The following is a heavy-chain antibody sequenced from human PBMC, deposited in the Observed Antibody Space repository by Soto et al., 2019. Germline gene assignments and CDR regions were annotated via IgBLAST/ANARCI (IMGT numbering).Heavy chain of an antibody. V-gene: IGHV1-69*13. CDR3: AREGLTTVTTYAFDI. D-gene: IGHD4-17*01. CDR2: IIPIFGTA. J-gene: IGHJ3*02. Sequence: SVKVSCKASGYTFTSYAMHWVRQAPGQGLEWMGGIIPIFGTANYAQKFQGRVTITADESTSTAYMELSSLRSEDTAVYYCAREGLTTVTTYAFDIWGQGTMVTVSS. CDR1: GYTFTSYA.